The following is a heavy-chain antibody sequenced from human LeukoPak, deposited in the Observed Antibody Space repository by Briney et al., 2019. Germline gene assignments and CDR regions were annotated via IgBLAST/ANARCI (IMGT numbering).Heavy chain of an antibody. CDR2: ISSSGSTI. J-gene: IGHJ6*03. D-gene: IGHD2-2*01. CDR3: ARVAGNCSSTSCYTCYYYYMDV. V-gene: IGHV3-11*04. Sequence: GGSLRLSCAASGFTFSDYYMSWIRQAPGKGLEWVSYISSSGSTIYYADSVKGRFTISRDNAKNSLYLQMNSLRAEDTAVYYCARVAGNCSSTSCYTCYYYYMDVWGKGTTVTVSS. CDR1: GFTFSDYY.